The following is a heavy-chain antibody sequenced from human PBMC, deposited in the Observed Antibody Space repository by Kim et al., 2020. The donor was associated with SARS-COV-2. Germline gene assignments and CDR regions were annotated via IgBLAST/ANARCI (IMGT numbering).Heavy chain of an antibody. CDR1: GDSVSSNSAA. Sequence: SQTLSLTCAISGDSVSSNSAAWNWIRQSPSRGLEWLGRTYYRSKWYNDYAVSVKSRITINPDTSKNQFSLQLNSVTPEDTAVYYCARDKGLTMVRGVSYYYYGMDVWGQGTTVTVSS. CDR3: ARDKGLTMVRGVSYYYYGMDV. CDR2: TYYRSKWYN. J-gene: IGHJ6*02. V-gene: IGHV6-1*01. D-gene: IGHD3-10*01.